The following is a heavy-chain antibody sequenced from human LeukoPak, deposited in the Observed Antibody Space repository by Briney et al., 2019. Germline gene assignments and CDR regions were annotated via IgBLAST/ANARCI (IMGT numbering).Heavy chain of an antibody. J-gene: IGHJ6*03. D-gene: IGHD3-10*01. CDR2: INPNSGST. Sequence: ASVKVSCKASGYTFTSYGISWVRQAPGQGLEWMGWINPNSGSTNYAQKFQGRVTMTRDTSISTAYMELSRLRSDDTAVYYCARGHVTMVRGAPYYYYYMDVWGKGTTVTISS. V-gene: IGHV1-2*02. CDR1: GYTFTSYG. CDR3: ARGHVTMVRGAPYYYYYMDV.